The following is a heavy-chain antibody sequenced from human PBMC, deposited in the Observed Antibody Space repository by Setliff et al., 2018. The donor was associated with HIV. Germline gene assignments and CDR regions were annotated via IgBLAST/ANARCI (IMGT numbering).Heavy chain of an antibody. CDR1: GGSISSSSYY. J-gene: IGHJ4*02. V-gene: IGHV4-39*01. CDR2: IYYSGST. D-gene: IGHD6-19*01. Sequence: PSETLSLTCTVSGGSISSSSYYWGWIRQPPGKGLEWIGSIYYSGSTYYNPSLKSRVTISVDTPSNQFSLKLSSVTAADTALYYCARQNSGWGVGLYYFDYWGQGTLVTVSS. CDR3: ARQNSGWGVGLYYFDY.